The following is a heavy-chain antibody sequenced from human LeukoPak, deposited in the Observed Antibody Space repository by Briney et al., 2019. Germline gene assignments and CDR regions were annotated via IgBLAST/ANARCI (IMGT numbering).Heavy chain of an antibody. CDR2: IYHSGST. CDR3: AREKDSSSQI. V-gene: IGHV4-59*12. J-gene: IGHJ4*02. Sequence: PGGSLRLSCAASGFSFSSYGMSWVRQAPGKGLEWIGSIYHSGSTNYNPSLKSRVTMSVDTSKNQFSLKLSSVTAADTAVYYCAREKDSSSQIWGQGTLVTVSS. D-gene: IGHD6-13*01. CDR1: GFSFSSYG.